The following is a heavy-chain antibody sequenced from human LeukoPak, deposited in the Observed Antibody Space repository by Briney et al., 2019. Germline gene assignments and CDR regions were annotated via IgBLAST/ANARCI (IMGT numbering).Heavy chain of an antibody. D-gene: IGHD3-22*01. CDR2: INPDSGGP. J-gene: IGHJ4*02. Sequence: ASVTVSCTASGYTFTDYYMHWVRQAPGQGLEWMGWINPDSGGPNYAQKFQGRVTMTRDTSISTAYMELSRLRSDDTAVYYCARESRGILNYFDFWGQGTLVTVSS. CDR3: ARESRGILNYFDF. CDR1: GYTFTDYY. V-gene: IGHV1-2*02.